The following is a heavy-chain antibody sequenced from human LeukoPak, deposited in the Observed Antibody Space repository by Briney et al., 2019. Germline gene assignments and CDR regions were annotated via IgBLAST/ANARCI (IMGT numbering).Heavy chain of an antibody. Sequence: SQTLSLTCTVSGGSISSGGYYWSWIRQHPGKGLEWIGCIYYSGSTYYNPSLKSRVTISVDTSKNQFSLKLSSVTAADTAVYYCARAPDYGGTPTHFDYWGQGTLVAVSS. J-gene: IGHJ4*02. D-gene: IGHD4-23*01. CDR2: IYYSGST. CDR1: GGSISSGGYY. V-gene: IGHV4-31*03. CDR3: ARAPDYGGTPTHFDY.